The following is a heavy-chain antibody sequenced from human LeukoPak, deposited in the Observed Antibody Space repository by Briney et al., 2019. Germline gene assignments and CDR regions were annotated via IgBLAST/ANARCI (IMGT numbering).Heavy chain of an antibody. CDR1: GFTFSSYS. J-gene: IGHJ3*02. V-gene: IGHV3-21*01. CDR2: ISSSSSYI. D-gene: IGHD2-2*01. CDR3: ARDRIVVVPAAYMDDAFDI. Sequence: PGGSLRLSCAASGFTFSSYSMNWVRQAPGKGLEWVSSISSSSSYIYYADSVKGRFTISRDNAKNSLYLQMNSLRAEDTAVYYCARDRIVVVPAAYMDDAFDIWGQGTTVTVSS.